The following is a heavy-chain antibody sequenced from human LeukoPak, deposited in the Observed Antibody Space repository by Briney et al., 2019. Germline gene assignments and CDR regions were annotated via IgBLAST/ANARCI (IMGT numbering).Heavy chain of an antibody. CDR1: GFSLSTSGVG. J-gene: IGHJ5*02. V-gene: IGHV2-5*02. CDR2: IYWDDDK. CDR3: AQVKRRNWFDP. Sequence: SGPTLAKPTQTLTLTCTFSGFSLSTSGVGVGWIRQPPGKALEWLALIYWDDDKRYSPSLKSRLTITKDTSKNQVVLTLTDMAPVDTATYYCAQVKRRNWFDPWGQGTLVTISS.